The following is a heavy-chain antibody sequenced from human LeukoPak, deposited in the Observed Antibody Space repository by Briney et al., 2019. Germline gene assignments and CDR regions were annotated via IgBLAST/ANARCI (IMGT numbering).Heavy chain of an antibody. CDR3: ARGSSSSFVWFDP. CDR1: GYSFTSYW. V-gene: IGHV5-51*01. D-gene: IGHD6-6*01. Sequence: GESLKISCKGSGYSFTSYWIGWVRQMPRTGLESMGIIYPGDSDTRYSPSFQGQVTISADKSISTAYLQWSSLKASDTAMYYCARGSSSSFVWFDPWGQGTLVTVSS. J-gene: IGHJ5*02. CDR2: IYPGDSDT.